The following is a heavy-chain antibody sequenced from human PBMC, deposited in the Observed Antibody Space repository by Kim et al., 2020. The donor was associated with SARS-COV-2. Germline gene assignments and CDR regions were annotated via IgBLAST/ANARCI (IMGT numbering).Heavy chain of an antibody. CDR1: GGSISSSSYY. CDR2: IYYSGST. CDR3: ASPPGGPDYYYYGMDV. Sequence: SETLSLTCTVSGGSISSSSYYWGWIRQPPGKGLEWIGSIYYSGSTYYNPSLKSRVTISVDTSKNQFSLKLSSVTAADTAVYYCASPPGGPDYYYYGMDVWGQGTTVTVSS. V-gene: IGHV4-39*01. D-gene: IGHD3-10*01. J-gene: IGHJ6*02.